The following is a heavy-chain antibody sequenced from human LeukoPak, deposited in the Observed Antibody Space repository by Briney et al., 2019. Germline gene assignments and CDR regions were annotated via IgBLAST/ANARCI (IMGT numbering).Heavy chain of an antibody. V-gene: IGHV1-8*03. CDR2: MSPNSGNT. J-gene: IGHJ6*04. CDR1: GYTFTSYD. D-gene: IGHD2-15*01. Sequence: ASVKVSCTASGYTFTSYDINWVRQATGQGLEWMGWMSPNSGNTGYAQKFQGRVTITRNTSISTAYMELSSLRSEDTAVYYCARERGCSGGSCFHLDVWGKGTTVTVSS. CDR3: ARERGCSGGSCFHLDV.